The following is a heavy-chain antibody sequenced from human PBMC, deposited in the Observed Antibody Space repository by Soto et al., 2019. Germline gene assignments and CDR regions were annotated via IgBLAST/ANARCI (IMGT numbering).Heavy chain of an antibody. V-gene: IGHV1-3*05. CDR2: INAGNGNT. J-gene: IGHJ6*02. CDR1: GYTFTSYA. Sequence: QVQLVQSGAEEKKPGASVKVSCKASGYTFTSYAMHWVRQAPGQRLEWMGWINAGNGNTKYSQKFQGRVTITRDTSXRSXHMELSSLRSEDTAMHYCATSYSGNDYPYPYGRDAWGQATTVTVSS. D-gene: IGHD5-12*01. CDR3: ATSYSGNDYPYPYGRDA.